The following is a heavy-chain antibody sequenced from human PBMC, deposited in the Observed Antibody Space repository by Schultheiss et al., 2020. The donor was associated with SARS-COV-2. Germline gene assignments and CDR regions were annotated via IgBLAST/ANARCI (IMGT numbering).Heavy chain of an antibody. V-gene: IGHV4-34*01. Sequence: QTLSLTCAVYGGSFSGYYWSWIRQPPGKGLEWIGEINHSGSTNYNPSLKSRVTISVDTSKNQFSLKLSSVTAADTAVYYCASRYDFWSGPYAFDIWGQGTMVTVSS. CDR2: INHSGST. CDR3: ASRYDFWSGPYAFDI. D-gene: IGHD3-3*01. J-gene: IGHJ3*02. CDR1: GGSFSGYY.